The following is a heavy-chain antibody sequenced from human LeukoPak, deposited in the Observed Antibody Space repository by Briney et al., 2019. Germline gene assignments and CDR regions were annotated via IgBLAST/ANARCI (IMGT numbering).Heavy chain of an antibody. CDR1: GYTFTSYG. D-gene: IGHD3-9*01. CDR2: ISAYNGNT. V-gene: IGHV1-18*01. Sequence: ASVKVSCKASGYTFTSYGISWVRQAPGQGLEWMGWISAYNGNTSYAQKLQGRVTMTTDTSASTAYMELRSLRSDDTAVYYCATGPVDDILTGYPFGGFDYWGQGTLVTVSS. CDR3: ATGPVDDILTGYPFGGFDY. J-gene: IGHJ4*02.